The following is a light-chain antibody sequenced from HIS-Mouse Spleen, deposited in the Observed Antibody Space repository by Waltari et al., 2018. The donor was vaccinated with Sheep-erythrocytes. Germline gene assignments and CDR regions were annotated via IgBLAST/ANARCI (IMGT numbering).Light chain of an antibody. CDR2: RNN. CDR1: SSNIGSNY. J-gene: IGLJ3*02. V-gene: IGLV1-47*01. Sequence: QSVLTQPPSASGTPGQRVTIYCSGRSSNIGSNYVYCYQQLPGTAPKLLIYRNNQRPSGVPERFSGSKSGTSASLAISGLRSEDEADYYCAAWDDSLSGNWVFGGGTKLTVL. CDR3: AAWDDSLSGNWV.